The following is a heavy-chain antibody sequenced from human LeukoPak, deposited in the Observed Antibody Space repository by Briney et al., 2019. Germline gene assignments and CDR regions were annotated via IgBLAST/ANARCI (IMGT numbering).Heavy chain of an antibody. CDR1: GGSISSGVYY. J-gene: IGHJ4*02. V-gene: IGHV4-39*01. CDR3: ARRGPTIAAAVADFDY. D-gene: IGHD6-13*01. Sequence: SQTLSLTCTVSGGSISSGVYYSGWIRQPPGKGLEWIGNIYYSGSTYYNPSLKSRVTISVDTSKNQFSLKLSSANVADTAVYYCARRGPTIAAAVADFDYWGQGTLVAVSS. CDR2: IYYSGST.